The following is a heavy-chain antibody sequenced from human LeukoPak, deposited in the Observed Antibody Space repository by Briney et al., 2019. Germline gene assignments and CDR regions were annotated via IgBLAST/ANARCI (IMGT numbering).Heavy chain of an antibody. CDR2: IYYSGST. J-gene: IGHJ6*03. CDR3: ARHLITSYYMDV. CDR1: GGSISSHY. V-gene: IGHV4-59*08. Sequence: SETLSLTCTVSGGSISSHYWSWIRQPPGKGLEWIGYIYYSGSTNYNPSLKSRVTISVDTSKNQFSLKLNSVTAADTAVYFCARHLITSYYMDVWGKGTTVTVSS. D-gene: IGHD1-20*01.